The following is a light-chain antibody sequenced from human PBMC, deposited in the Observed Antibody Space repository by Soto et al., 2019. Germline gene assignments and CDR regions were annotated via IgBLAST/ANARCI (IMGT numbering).Light chain of an antibody. CDR1: QSISTW. CDR2: DVS. CDR3: QQYNNYWT. V-gene: IGKV1-5*01. J-gene: IGKJ1*01. Sequence: DIQMTQSPSTLSASVGDRVTITCRASQSISTWLAWYQQKPGKAPNLLIYDVSSLESGVPSRFSGSGSGTEFTLTISSLQPDDLATYYCQQYNNYWTVDPGTKVEI.